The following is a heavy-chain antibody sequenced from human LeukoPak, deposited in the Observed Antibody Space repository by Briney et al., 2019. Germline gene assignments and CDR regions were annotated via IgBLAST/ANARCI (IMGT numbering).Heavy chain of an antibody. J-gene: IGHJ4*02. CDR3: AKDDFIVVVVAATPFDY. D-gene: IGHD2-15*01. Sequence: PGGSLRLSCAASGFTFSSYAMSWVRQAPGKGLEWVSAICGSGGSTYYADSVKGRFTISRDNSKNTLYLQMNSLRAEDTAVYYCAKDDFIVVVVAATPFDYWGQGTLVTVSS. CDR1: GFTFSSYA. V-gene: IGHV3-23*01. CDR2: ICGSGGST.